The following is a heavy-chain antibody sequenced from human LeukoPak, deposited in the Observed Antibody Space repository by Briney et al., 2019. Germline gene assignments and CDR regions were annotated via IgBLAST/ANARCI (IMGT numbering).Heavy chain of an antibody. D-gene: IGHD2-2*01. CDR3: ARLPAPYCSSTSCKAY. J-gene: IGHJ4*02. CDR1: GGSISSSSYY. CDR2: IYYSGST. V-gene: IGHV4-39*01. Sequence: PSETLSLTCTVSGGSISSSSYYWGWIRQPPGKGLEWIGSIYYSGSTYYNPSLKSRVTISVDTSKNQSSLKLSSVTAADTAVYYCARLPAPYCSSTSCKAYWGQGTLVTVSS.